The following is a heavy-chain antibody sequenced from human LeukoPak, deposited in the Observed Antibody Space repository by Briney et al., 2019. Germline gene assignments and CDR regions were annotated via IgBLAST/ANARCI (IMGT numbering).Heavy chain of an antibody. CDR3: ARDFFGMAEYNWNSEGTSYYYMDV. CDR1: GFTFSSYS. D-gene: IGHD1-7*01. J-gene: IGHJ6*03. Sequence: MPGGSLRLSCAASGFTFSSYSMNWVRQAPGKGLEWVSSISSSSSYIYYADSVKGRFTISRDNAKNSLYLQMNSLRAEDTAVYYCARDFFGMAEYNWNSEGTSYYYMDVWGKGTTVTVSS. CDR2: ISSSSSYI. V-gene: IGHV3-21*01.